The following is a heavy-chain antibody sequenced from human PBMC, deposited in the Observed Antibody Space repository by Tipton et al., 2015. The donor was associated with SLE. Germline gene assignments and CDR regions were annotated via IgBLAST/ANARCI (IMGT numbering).Heavy chain of an antibody. CDR2: IRYDGSNK. CDR1: GFTFSSYG. J-gene: IGHJ3*02. Sequence: SLRLSCAASGFTFSSYGMHWVRQAPGKGLEWVAFIRYDGSNKYYADSVKGRFTISRDNAKNSLYLQMNGLRAEDTAVYYCARGGSGWSHAFDIWGQGTMVTVSS. D-gene: IGHD6-19*01. V-gene: IGHV3-30*02. CDR3: ARGGSGWSHAFDI.